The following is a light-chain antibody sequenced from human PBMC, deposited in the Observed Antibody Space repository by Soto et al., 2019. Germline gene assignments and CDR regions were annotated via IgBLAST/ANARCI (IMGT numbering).Light chain of an antibody. V-gene: IGKV1-39*01. CDR2: AAS. CDR1: QSIANY. CDR3: QQNYSPPPIT. Sequence: DIQMTQSPSSLSASVGDRVTITCRVSQSIANYLNWYQQKPGKAPKLLIYAASTLQSGVPSKFSGSGFGTDFTLTISSLQTEDFATYFCQQNYSPPPITFGQGTRLEIK. J-gene: IGKJ5*01.